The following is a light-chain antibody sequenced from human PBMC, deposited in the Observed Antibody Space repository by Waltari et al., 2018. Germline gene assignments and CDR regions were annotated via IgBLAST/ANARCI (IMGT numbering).Light chain of an antibody. CDR2: DAS. V-gene: IGKV3-11*01. CDR3: QQRSNWPPSHT. CDR1: QSVSSY. Sequence: EIVLTQSPATLSLSPGERATLSCRASQSVSSYLAWYQQKPGQAPRHLIYDASNKATGIPARFSGSGSGTDFTLTISSLEPEDFAVYYCQQRSNWPPSHTFGGGTKVEIK. J-gene: IGKJ4*01.